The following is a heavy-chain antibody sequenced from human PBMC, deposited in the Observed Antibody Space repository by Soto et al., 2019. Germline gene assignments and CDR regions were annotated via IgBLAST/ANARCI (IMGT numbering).Heavy chain of an antibody. CDR3: ARETLGYCSGGSCYNWFDP. V-gene: IGHV4-59*01. CDR2: IYYSGST. Sequence: SETLSLTCTVSGGSISSYYWSWIRQPPGKGLEWIGYIYYSGSTNYNPSLKSRVTISVDTSKNQFSLKLSSVTAADTAVYYCARETLGYCSGGSCYNWFDPWGQGTQVTVSS. D-gene: IGHD2-15*01. CDR1: GGSISSYY. J-gene: IGHJ5*02.